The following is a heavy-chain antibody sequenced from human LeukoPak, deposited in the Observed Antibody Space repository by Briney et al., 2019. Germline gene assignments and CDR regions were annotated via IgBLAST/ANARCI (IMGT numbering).Heavy chain of an antibody. CDR1: GFTFSTYA. V-gene: IGHV3-23*01. J-gene: IGHJ4*02. D-gene: IGHD1-26*01. CDR2: ISGSGGST. CDR3: AQWEGTFRSFDY. Sequence: GGSLRLSCAASGFTFSTYAMNWVRQAPGKGLEWVSAISGSGGSTYYADSVKGRFTISRDNSKNTLYLQMNSLRAEDTAVYYCAQWEGTFRSFDYWGQGTLVTVSS.